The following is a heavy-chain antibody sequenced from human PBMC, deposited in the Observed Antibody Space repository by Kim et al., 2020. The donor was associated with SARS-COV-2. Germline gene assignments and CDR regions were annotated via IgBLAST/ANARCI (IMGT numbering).Heavy chain of an antibody. CDR1: GFTFDDYA. V-gene: IGHV3-9*01. J-gene: IGHJ4*02. D-gene: IGHD5-18*01. CDR2: ISWNSGSI. Sequence: GGSLRLSCAASGFTFDDYAMHWVRQAPGKGLEWVSGISWNSGSIGYADSVKGRFTISRDNAKNSLYLQMNSLRAEDTALYYCAKAGYSYGLIDYWGQGTLVTVSS. CDR3: AKAGYSYGLIDY.